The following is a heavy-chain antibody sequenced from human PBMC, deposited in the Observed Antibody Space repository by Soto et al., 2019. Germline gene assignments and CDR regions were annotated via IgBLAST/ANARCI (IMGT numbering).Heavy chain of an antibody. V-gene: IGHV5-51*01. J-gene: IGHJ4*02. D-gene: IGHD6-19*01. Sequence: GEYLKISCMGSGYKVSTWHNFTSYWIAWVRQMPGEGLEWMGIIYPGDSDTRYSPSFQGQVTISADKSISTAYLQWSSLKASDTAMYYCARPSGIAVAGDDGVYGGMAPQYYFAFWGQGTLVTVSS. CDR1: GYKVSTWHNFTSYW. CDR3: ARPSGIAVAGDDGVYGGMAPQYYFAF. CDR2: IYPGDSDT.